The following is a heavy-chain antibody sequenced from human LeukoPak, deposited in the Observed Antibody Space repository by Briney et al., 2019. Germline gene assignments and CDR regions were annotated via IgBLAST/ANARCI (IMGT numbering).Heavy chain of an antibody. V-gene: IGHV3-7*01. CDR2: IKQDGSEE. Sequence: GGSLRLSCAASGFTFSGYWMSWVRQAPGKGLEWVANIKQDGSEEYYVDSVKGRFTISRDNAKNSLYLQMNSLRAEDTAVYYCARDTVWGYSYVDDYWGQGTLVTVSS. D-gene: IGHD5-18*01. CDR3: ARDTVWGYSYVDDY. CDR1: GFTFSGYW. J-gene: IGHJ4*02.